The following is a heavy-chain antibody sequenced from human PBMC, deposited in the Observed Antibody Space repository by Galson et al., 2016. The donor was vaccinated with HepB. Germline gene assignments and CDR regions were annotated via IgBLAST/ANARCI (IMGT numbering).Heavy chain of an antibody. CDR3: ARGQFRYSDWLLFAGANDAFDI. CDR2: IIPIFGPA. Sequence: SVKVSCKASGGPFSSYGFSWVRQAPGQGLEWMGGIIPIFGPANYAQKFQGRVTITADESTTTAYMELSSLRSEDTAVNYCARGQFRYSDWLLFAGANDAFDIWGQGTMVTVS. V-gene: IGHV1-69*13. D-gene: IGHD3-9*01. CDR1: GGPFSSYG. J-gene: IGHJ3*02.